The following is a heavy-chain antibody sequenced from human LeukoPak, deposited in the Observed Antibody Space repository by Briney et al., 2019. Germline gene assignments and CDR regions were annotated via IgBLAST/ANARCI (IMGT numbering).Heavy chain of an antibody. J-gene: IGHJ5*02. CDR3: AKDEPPDGSGGMWFDP. D-gene: IGHD3-10*01. CDR2: ISWDGGST. Sequence: PGGSLRLSCAASGFTFDDYALHWVRHAPGKGLERVSPISWDGGSTYYADSVKGRFTISRDNSKNSLYLQMNSLRAEDTALYYCAKDEPPDGSGGMWFDPWGQGTLVTVSS. CDR1: GFTFDDYA. V-gene: IGHV3-43D*03.